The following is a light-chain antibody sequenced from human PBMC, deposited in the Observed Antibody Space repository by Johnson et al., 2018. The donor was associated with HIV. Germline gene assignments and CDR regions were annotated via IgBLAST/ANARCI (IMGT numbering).Light chain of an antibody. CDR1: RSNIGNNY. CDR3: GTWDNSLSAV. CDR2: NNS. J-gene: IGLJ1*01. V-gene: IGLV1-51*01. Sequence: QAVLTQPPSVSAAPGQKVTISCSGSRSNIGNNYVSWYQQLPGTAPKLLISNNSKRPSGIPDRFSGSKSGTSATLGITGLQTGDEADYYCGTWDNSLSAVFGTGTKVTVL.